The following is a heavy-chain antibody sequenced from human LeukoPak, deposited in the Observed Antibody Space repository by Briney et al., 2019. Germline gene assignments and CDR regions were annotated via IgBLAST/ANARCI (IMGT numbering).Heavy chain of an antibody. J-gene: IGHJ5*02. Sequence: ASVKVSCKASGYTFTSYGISWIRQAPGLGLEWMVWNSVYNGKTKYAQKLQDRVTMTTDTSTTTAYMELRSLRSDDTAVYYCARAGAVVDNWFDPWGQGTLVAVSS. V-gene: IGHV1-18*01. CDR2: NSVYNGKT. CDR3: ARAGAVVDNWFDP. CDR1: GYTFTSYG. D-gene: IGHD2-15*01.